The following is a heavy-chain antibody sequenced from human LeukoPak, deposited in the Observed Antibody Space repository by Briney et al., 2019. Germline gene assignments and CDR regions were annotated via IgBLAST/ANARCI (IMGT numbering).Heavy chain of an antibody. V-gene: IGHV4-34*01. CDR1: GGSFSGHY. Sequence: SETLSLTCAVYGGSFSGHYWTWIRQLPGMGLDWIGEINDGGNTNYNPSLKSRVTVSVDTSKNQFSLKLTSVTAADTAVYYCARSYSGSRHRPLDSWGRGTLVTVSS. J-gene: IGHJ4*02. CDR3: ARSYSGSRHRPLDS. D-gene: IGHD1-26*01. CDR2: INDGGNT.